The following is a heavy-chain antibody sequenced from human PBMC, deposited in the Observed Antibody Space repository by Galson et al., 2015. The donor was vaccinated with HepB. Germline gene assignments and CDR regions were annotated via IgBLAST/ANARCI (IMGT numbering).Heavy chain of an antibody. Sequence: SVKVSCKASGGTFSSYAISWVRQAPGQGLEWMGGIIPIFGTANYAQKFQGRVTITADESTSTAYMELSSLRSEDTAVYYCARDRVGSIAVAGGGMDVWGQGTTVTVSS. J-gene: IGHJ6*02. V-gene: IGHV1-69*13. CDR2: IIPIFGTA. D-gene: IGHD6-19*01. CDR1: GGTFSSYA. CDR3: ARDRVGSIAVAGGGMDV.